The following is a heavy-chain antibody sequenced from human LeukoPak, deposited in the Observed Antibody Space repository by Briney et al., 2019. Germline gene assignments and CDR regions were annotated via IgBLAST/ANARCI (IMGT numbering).Heavy chain of an antibody. V-gene: IGHV1-18*01. CDR2: ISAYNGNT. Sequence: GASVKVSCKASGYTFTSYGISWVRQAPGQGLEWMGWISAYNGNTNYAQKLQGRVTMTTDTSTSTAYMELRSLRSEDTAVYYCARDRYYYDSSGLGFYYWGQGTLVTVSS. D-gene: IGHD3-22*01. CDR1: GYTFTSYG. CDR3: ARDRYYYDSSGLGFYY. J-gene: IGHJ4*02.